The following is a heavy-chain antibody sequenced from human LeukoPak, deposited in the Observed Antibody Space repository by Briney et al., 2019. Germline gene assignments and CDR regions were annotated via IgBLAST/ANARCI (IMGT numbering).Heavy chain of an antibody. CDR2: IYYSGST. CDR1: GGSISSYY. Sequence: PSETLSLTCTVSGGSISSYYWGWIRQPPGKGLEWIGSIYYSGSTYYNPSLKSRVTISVDTSKNQFSLKLSSVTAADTAVYYCARDQYGNYHGSGSSTYGMDVWGQGTTVTVSS. J-gene: IGHJ6*02. V-gene: IGHV4-39*07. D-gene: IGHD3-10*01. CDR3: ARDQYGNYHGSGSSTYGMDV.